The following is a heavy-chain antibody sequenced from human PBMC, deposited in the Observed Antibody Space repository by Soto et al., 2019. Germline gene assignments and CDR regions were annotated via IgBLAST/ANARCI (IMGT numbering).Heavy chain of an antibody. CDR1: GYTFTGCA. D-gene: IGHD6-19*01. J-gene: IGHJ4*02. Sequence: QVQVVQSGAEEKKPGASVKVSFTACGYTFTGCAMHWVRQARGRRLEWMGWINAGNGNTKYSQKFQGRVTITRDTSASTAYMELSSLRSEDTAVYYCARAVAVAADFDYWGQGTLVTVSS. CDR2: INAGNGNT. V-gene: IGHV1-3*05. CDR3: ARAVAVAADFDY.